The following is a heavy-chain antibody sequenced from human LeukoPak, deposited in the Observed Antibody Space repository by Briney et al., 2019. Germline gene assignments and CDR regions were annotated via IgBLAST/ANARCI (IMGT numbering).Heavy chain of an antibody. D-gene: IGHD3-10*01. V-gene: IGHV3-49*04. CDR1: GFTFGDYA. CDR2: IRSKAYGGTT. Sequence: GGSLRLSCTASGFTFGDYAMSWVRQAPGKGLEWVGFIRSKAYGGTTEYAASVKGRFTISRDDSKSIAYLQMNSLKTEDTAVYYCTTHRDYSSGSYAFDIWGQGTMVTVSS. CDR3: TTHRDYSSGSYAFDI. J-gene: IGHJ3*02.